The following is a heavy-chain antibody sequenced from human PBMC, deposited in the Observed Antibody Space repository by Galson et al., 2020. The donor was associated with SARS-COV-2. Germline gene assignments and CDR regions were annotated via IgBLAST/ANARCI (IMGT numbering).Heavy chain of an antibody. Sequence: LRLSCAASGFTFGDFALSWFRQAPGKGLEWVGFIRSKAYGGTAQYAASVRGRFTISRDDSNNIAFLQMNSLKTEDTAVYYCTRLVVILGASSLDYWGQGTLVTVSS. V-gene: IGHV3-49*03. D-gene: IGHD1-26*01. CDR3: TRLVVILGASSLDY. CDR1: GFTFGDFA. CDR2: IRSKAYGGTA. J-gene: IGHJ4*02.